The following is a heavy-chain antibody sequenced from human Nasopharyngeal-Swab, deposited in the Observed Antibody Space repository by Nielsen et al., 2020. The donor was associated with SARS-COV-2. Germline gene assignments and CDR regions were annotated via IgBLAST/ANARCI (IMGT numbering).Heavy chain of an antibody. CDR1: GGSISSSSYS. CDR2: IYYSGST. D-gene: IGHD6-13*01. V-gene: IGHV4-39*07. J-gene: IGHJ6*02. CDR3: ARGGSSWYIDYYGMDV. Sequence: SETLSLPCPVSGGSISSSSYSWGWIRQPPGKGLEWIGSIYYSGSTYYNPSLKSRVTISVDTSKNQFSLKLSSVTAADTAVYYCARGGSSWYIDYYGMDVWGQGTTVTVSS.